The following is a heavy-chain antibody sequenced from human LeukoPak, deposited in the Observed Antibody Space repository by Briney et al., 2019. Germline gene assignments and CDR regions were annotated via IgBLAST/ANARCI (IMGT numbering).Heavy chain of an antibody. CDR1: FTVSSPA. D-gene: IGHD7-27*01. CDR2: INSGGSST. J-gene: IGHJ4*02. CDR3: ARSWGAIDY. Sequence: GGSLRLSCTGFTVSSPAMNWVRQAPGKGLEWVSTINSGGSSTNYADSVKGRFTISKDNSKDTLYLQMNNLRADDTAIYYCARSWGAIDYWGQGAPVTVSP. V-gene: IGHV3-23*01.